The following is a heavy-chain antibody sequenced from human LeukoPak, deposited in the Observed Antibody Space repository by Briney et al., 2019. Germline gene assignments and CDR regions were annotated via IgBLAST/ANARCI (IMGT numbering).Heavy chain of an antibody. J-gene: IGHJ6*02. CDR1: GFTFDDYG. Sequence: GGSLRLSCAASGFTFDDYGMHWVRQAPGKGLEWVSSISWNSGSIAYADSVKGRFTISRDNAKNSLYLQMNSLRAEDTALYYCAKDLVVAASRSMDVWGQGTTVTVSS. D-gene: IGHD2-15*01. V-gene: IGHV3-9*01. CDR2: ISWNSGSI. CDR3: AKDLVVAASRSMDV.